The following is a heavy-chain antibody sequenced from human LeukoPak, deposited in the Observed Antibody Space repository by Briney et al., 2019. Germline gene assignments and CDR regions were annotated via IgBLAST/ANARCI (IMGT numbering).Heavy chain of an antibody. CDR1: GFTFSRNS. V-gene: IGHV3-23*01. J-gene: IGHJ6*03. CDR3: ARDLDYYYYMDV. CDR2: ISGSDGST. Sequence: GGSLRLSCAASGFTFSRNSMTWVRQAPGKGLEWVSAISGSDGSTYYADSVKGRFTISRDNSKNTLYLQMNSLRAEDTAVYYCARDLDYYYYMDVWGKGTTVTVSS.